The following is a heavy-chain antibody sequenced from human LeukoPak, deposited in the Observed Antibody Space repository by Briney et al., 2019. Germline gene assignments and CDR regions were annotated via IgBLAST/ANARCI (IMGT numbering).Heavy chain of an antibody. D-gene: IGHD6-19*01. V-gene: IGHV4-34*01. J-gene: IGHJ4*02. CDR1: GGSFSGYY. CDR2: INHSGST. Sequence: KTSETLSLTCAVYGGSFSGYYWSWIRQPPGKGLEWIGEINHSGSTNYSPSLKSRVTISVDTSKNQFSLKLSSVTAADTAVYYCATTGYSSGWYLGYWGQGTLVTVSS. CDR3: ATTGYSSGWYLGY.